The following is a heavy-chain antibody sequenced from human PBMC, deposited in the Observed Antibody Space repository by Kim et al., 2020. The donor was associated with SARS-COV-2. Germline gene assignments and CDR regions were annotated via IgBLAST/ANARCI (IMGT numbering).Heavy chain of an antibody. CDR3: ARQVTITIFGVVSIPGGFDP. CDR1: GGSISSSSYY. Sequence: SETLSLTCTVSGGSISSSSYYWGWIRQPPGKGLEWIGSIYYSGSTYYNPSLKSRVTISVDTSKNQFSLKLSSVTAAATAVYYCARQVTITIFGVVSIPGGFDPWGQGTLVTVSS. V-gene: IGHV4-39*01. J-gene: IGHJ5*02. CDR2: IYYSGST. D-gene: IGHD3-3*01.